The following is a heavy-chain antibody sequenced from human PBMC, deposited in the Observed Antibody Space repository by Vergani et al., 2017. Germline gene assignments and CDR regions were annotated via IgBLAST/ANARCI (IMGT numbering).Heavy chain of an antibody. Sequence: QVQLQESGPGLVKPSETLSLTCTVSGGSISSYYWSWIRQPPGKGLEWIGYIYYSGSTNYNPSLKSRVTISVDTSKNQFSLKLSSVTAADTAVYYCARVDTIFGGATPSFFDYWGQGTLVTVSS. CDR3: ARVDTIFGGATPSFFDY. D-gene: IGHD3-3*01. CDR1: GGSISSYY. CDR2: IYYSGST. V-gene: IGHV4-59*01. J-gene: IGHJ4*02.